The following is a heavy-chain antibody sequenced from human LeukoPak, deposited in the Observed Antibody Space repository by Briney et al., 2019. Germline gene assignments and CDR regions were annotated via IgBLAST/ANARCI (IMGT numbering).Heavy chain of an antibody. CDR1: GFTFSSYS. CDR2: ISSSSSYI. J-gene: IGHJ6*02. D-gene: IGHD6-13*01. Sequence: PGGSLRLSCAASGFTFSSYSMNWVRQAPGKGLEWVSSISSSSSYIYYADSVKGRFTISRDNAKNSLYLQMNSLRAEDTAVYYCARVGSSSINYYYGMDVWGQGTTVTVSS. CDR3: ARVGSSSINYYYGMDV. V-gene: IGHV3-21*01.